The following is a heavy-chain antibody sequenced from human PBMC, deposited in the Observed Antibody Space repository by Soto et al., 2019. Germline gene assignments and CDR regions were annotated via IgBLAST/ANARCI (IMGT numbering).Heavy chain of an antibody. Sequence: QVQLVQSGAEVKEPGASVKISCKASGYTFTTYHIHWVRQAPGQGLDWMGMIDPIGGNTGYARKFEDRVAMTRDKSPSTAYIEVNSLRFDDTAMYFCFRGYCTSSASCEGDFQHWGQGTLVTVSS. J-gene: IGHJ1*01. CDR3: FRGYCTSSASCEGDFQH. CDR2: IDPIGGNT. V-gene: IGHV1-46*01. D-gene: IGHD2-2*01. CDR1: GYTFTTYH.